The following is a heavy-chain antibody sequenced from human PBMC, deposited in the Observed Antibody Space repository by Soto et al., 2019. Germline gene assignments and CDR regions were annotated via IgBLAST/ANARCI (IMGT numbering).Heavy chain of an antibody. CDR3: ARGRYGDY. CDR2: ISAHNGNT. V-gene: IGHV1-18*01. CDR1: GYTFTSYG. J-gene: IGHJ4*02. Sequence: QVHLVQSGAEVKKPGASVKVSCKGSGYTFTSYGITWVRQAPGEGLEWMGWISAHNGNTDYAQKLQGRVTVTRDTSTSTAYMELRSLRSDDTAVYYCARGRYGDYWGQGALVTVSS. D-gene: IGHD1-1*01.